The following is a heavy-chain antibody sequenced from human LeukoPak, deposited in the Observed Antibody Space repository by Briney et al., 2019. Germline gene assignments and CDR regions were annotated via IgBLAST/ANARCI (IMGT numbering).Heavy chain of an antibody. Sequence: SETLSLTCTVPGGSISSYYWSWIRQPPGKGLEWIGYIYYSGSTNYNPSLKSRVTISVDTSKNQFSLKLSPVTAADTAVYYCARVESGYGDYLHTALAEYFQHWGQGTLVTVSS. CDR3: ARVESGYGDYLHTALAEYFQH. D-gene: IGHD4-17*01. CDR1: GGSISSYY. CDR2: IYYSGST. V-gene: IGHV4-59*01. J-gene: IGHJ1*01.